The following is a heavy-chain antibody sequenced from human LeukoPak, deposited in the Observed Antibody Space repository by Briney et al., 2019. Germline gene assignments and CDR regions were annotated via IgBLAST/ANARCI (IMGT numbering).Heavy chain of an antibody. V-gene: IGHV4-31*03. CDR1: GGSISSGGYY. Sequence: SETLSLTCTVSGGSISSGGYYWSWIRQHPGKGLEWIGYIYYSGSTYYNPSLKSRVTISVDTSKNQFSLKLSSVTAADTAVYYCARGALPYYYDSSGPRPRRYYFDYWGQGTLVTVSS. CDR2: IYYSGST. D-gene: IGHD3-22*01. CDR3: ARGALPYYYDSSGPRPRRYYFDY. J-gene: IGHJ4*02.